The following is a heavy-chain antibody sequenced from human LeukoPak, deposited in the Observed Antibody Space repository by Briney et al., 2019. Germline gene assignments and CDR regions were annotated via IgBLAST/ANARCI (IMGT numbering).Heavy chain of an antibody. D-gene: IGHD4-23*01. J-gene: IGHJ4*02. CDR2: INTDGSIT. CDR3: ARDFGGNHDY. Sequence: GGSLRLSCAASGFTFSSYWMHWVRQAPGKGLVWVSRINTDGSITNYADSVKGRFTISRDNAKNTLYLQMSSLRAEDTAVYYCARDFGGNHDYWGREPWSPSPQ. CDR1: GFTFSSYW. V-gene: IGHV3-74*01.